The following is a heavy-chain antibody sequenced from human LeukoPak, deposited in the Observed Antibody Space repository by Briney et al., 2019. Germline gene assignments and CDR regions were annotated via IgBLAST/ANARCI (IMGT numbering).Heavy chain of an antibody. J-gene: IGHJ4*02. D-gene: IGHD5-12*01. V-gene: IGHV1-2*02. CDR1: GYTFTGYY. CDR3: ASGDSGAGDY. CDR2: INPNSGGT. Sequence: ASLYVSSTASGYTFTGYYMHWGRQSPGPRLGWMGWINPNSGGTNYAQKFQGRVTITRDTSISTAYMELRRLRSDDTAVYCCASGDSGAGDYWGQGTLVTVSS.